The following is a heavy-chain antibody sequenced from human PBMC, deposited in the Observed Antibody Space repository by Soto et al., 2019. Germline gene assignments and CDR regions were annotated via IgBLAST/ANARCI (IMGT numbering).Heavy chain of an antibody. V-gene: IGHV1-18*01. D-gene: IGHD2-21*02. J-gene: IGHJ4*02. CDR2: ISAYNGNT. Sequence: ASVKVSCKASGYTFTSYGISWVRQAPGQELERMGWISAYNGNTNYAQKLQGRVTMTTDNSKNTLYLQMNSLRAEDTAVYYCAKDAIVVVTASIDYWGQGTLVTVSS. CDR1: GYTFTSYG. CDR3: AKDAIVVVTASIDY.